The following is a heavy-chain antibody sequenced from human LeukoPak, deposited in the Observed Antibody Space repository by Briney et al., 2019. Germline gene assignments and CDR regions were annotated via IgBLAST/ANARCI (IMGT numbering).Heavy chain of an antibody. D-gene: IGHD2/OR15-2a*01. V-gene: IGHV4-39*06. Sequence: SETLSLTYTVSDASITTSNYYWGWIRQPPGKGLEWIGSIYYSGSTYYNASLKSRVTISVDTSKNQFALKLSSVTAADTAVYYCARDIGSLSGIFDYWGQGTLVTVSS. J-gene: IGHJ4*02. CDR3: ARDIGSLSGIFDY. CDR1: DASITTSNYY. CDR2: IYYSGST.